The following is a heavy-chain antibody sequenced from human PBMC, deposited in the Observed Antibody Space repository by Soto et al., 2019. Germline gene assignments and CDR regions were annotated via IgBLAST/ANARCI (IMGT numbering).Heavy chain of an antibody. V-gene: IGHV4-31*03. D-gene: IGHD2-8*01. CDR2: IYYSGST. Sequence: QVQLQESGPGLVKPSQTLSLTCTVSGGSISSGGNYWRWIRQHPGKALEWIGYIYYSGSTYYNPSLKSRVTIAVDTAKNQFSVKLSSVTAADTAVYDCASDPSVSNYWSFDLWGRGTLVTVSS. CDR1: GGSISSGGNY. CDR3: ASDPSVSNYWSFDL. J-gene: IGHJ2*01.